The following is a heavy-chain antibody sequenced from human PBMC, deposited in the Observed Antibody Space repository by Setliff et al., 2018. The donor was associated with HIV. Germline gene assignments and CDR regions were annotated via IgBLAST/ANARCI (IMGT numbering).Heavy chain of an antibody. Sequence: PSETLSLTCTLSGGSFGDYHWSWIRQPAGRGLEWIGRIFRSGTTDYKFSLKGRFTISRDNSKNTLYLQMNSLRAEDTAVYYCARATYYDFWRGNLYGMDVWGQGTAVTVSS. CDR3: ARATYYDFWRGNLYGMDV. V-gene: IGHV4-4*07. CDR2: IFRSGTT. D-gene: IGHD3-3*01. CDR1: GGSFGDYH. J-gene: IGHJ6*02.